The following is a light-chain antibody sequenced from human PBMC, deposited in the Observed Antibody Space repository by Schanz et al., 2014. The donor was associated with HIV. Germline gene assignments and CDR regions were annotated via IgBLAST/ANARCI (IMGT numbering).Light chain of an antibody. CDR1: SGHSSYA. Sequence: QSVLTQSPSASASLGDSVKVTCTLSSGHSSYAIAWHQQQPEKGPRHLMKLNSDGSHTKGDGIPDRFSGSSSGAERYLTISSLQSEDEGDYYCETWDSHSQYYVFGTGTKVT. V-gene: IGLV4-69*01. CDR2: LNSDGSH. J-gene: IGLJ1*01. CDR3: ETWDSHSQYYV.